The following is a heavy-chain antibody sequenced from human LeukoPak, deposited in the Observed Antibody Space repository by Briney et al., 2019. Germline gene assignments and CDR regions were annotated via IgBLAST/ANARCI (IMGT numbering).Heavy chain of an antibody. CDR3: ARDRDRAVAEFSY. J-gene: IGHJ4*02. Sequence: GASVKVSCKASGYTFTGYYMHWVRQAPGQGLEWMGWINPNSGGTNYAQKFQGRVTMTRDTSISTAYMELSRLRSDDTAVYYCARDRDRAVAEFSYWGQGTLVTVSS. CDR2: INPNSGGT. V-gene: IGHV1-2*02. D-gene: IGHD6-19*01. CDR1: GYTFTGYY.